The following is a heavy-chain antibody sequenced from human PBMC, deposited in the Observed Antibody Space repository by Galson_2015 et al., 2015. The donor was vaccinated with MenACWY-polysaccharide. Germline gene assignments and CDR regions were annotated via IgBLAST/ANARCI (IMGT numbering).Heavy chain of an antibody. D-gene: IGHD6-19*01. CDR1: GFTFSDHY. CDR3: ARDQMAGQVWPLFDY. CDR2: SRNKASSYTT. J-gene: IGHJ4*02. Sequence: SLRLSCAASGFTFSDHYMDWVRRAPGKGLEWVGRSRNKASSYTTEYAASVKGRFTISRDDSKNSLYLQMNSLKTEDTAIYYCARDQMAGQVWPLFDYWGQGNLVTVSS. V-gene: IGHV3-72*01.